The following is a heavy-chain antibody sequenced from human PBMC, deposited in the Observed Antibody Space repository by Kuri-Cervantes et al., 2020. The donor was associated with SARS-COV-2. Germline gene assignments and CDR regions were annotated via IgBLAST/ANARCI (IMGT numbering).Heavy chain of an antibody. CDR1: GYTFTGYY. CDR3: ARSTPSRRLVVISQGGAFDI. CDR2: INPNSGGT. J-gene: IGHJ3*02. V-gene: IGHV1-2*04. Sequence: ASVKGSCKASGYTFTGYYMHWVRQAPGQGLEWMGWINPNSGGTNYAQKFQGWVTMTRDTSISTVYMELSRLRSDDTAVYYCARSTPSRRLVVISQGGAFDIWGQGTMVTVSS. D-gene: IGHD3-22*01.